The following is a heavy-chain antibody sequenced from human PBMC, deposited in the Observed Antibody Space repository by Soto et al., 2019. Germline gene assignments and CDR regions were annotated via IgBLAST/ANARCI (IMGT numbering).Heavy chain of an antibody. CDR1: GGTFSSYA. Sequence: SVKVSCKASGGTFSSYAISCVRQAPGQGLEWMGGIIPIFGTANYAQKFRDRVTITADKSTNTAYMELRSLFSEDAAVYYCARGHEFGGNSDAFDIWGQGTVVTVSS. CDR3: ARGHEFGGNSDAFDI. J-gene: IGHJ3*02. V-gene: IGHV1-69*06. D-gene: IGHD3-10*01. CDR2: IIPIFGTA.